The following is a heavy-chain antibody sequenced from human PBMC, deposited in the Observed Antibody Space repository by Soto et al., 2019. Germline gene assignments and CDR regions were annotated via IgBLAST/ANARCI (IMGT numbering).Heavy chain of an antibody. D-gene: IGHD1-26*01. V-gene: IGHV1-18*01. J-gene: IGHJ5*02. CDR1: GYTFTSYG. Sequence: ASVKVSCKASGYTFTSYGISWVRQAPGQGLEWMGWINPYNGNTNYAQKLQGRVTMTTDTSTSTAYMELRSLRSDDTAVYYCARDPVGGNWFDPWGQRTLVTVSS. CDR2: INPYNGNT. CDR3: ARDPVGGNWFDP.